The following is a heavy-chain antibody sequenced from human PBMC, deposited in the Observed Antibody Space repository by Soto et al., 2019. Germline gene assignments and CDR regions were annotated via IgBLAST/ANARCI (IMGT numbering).Heavy chain of an antibody. CDR1: GFTFSSYA. CDR2: ISYDGSNK. CDR3: ARPRNQGGYYYGMDV. V-gene: IGHV3-30-3*01. D-gene: IGHD1-1*01. Sequence: GGSLRLSCAASGFTFSSYAMHWVRQAPGKGPEWVAVISYDGSNKYYADSVKGRFTISRDNSKNTLYLQMNSLRAEDTAVYYCARPRNQGGYYYGMDVWGQGTTVTVSS. J-gene: IGHJ6*02.